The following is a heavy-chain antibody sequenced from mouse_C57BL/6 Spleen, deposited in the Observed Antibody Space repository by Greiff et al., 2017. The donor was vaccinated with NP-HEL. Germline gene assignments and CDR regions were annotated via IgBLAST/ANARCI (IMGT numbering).Heavy chain of an antibody. J-gene: IGHJ2*01. Sequence: EVMLVESGGGLVKPGGSLKLSCAASGFTFSDYGMHWVRQAPEKGLEWVAYISSGSSTIYYADKVKGRFTFSRDNAKNTVFLQLTSLRSDDTAMYYCASSFDYWGQGTTLTVSS. V-gene: IGHV5-17*01. CDR1: GFTFSDYG. CDR3: ASSFDY. CDR2: ISSGSSTI.